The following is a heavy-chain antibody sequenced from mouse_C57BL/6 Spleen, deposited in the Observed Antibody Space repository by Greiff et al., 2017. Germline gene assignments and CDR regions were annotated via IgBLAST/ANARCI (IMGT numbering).Heavy chain of an antibody. D-gene: IGHD2-3*01. CDR3: AREGVDGYYVAY. J-gene: IGHJ3*01. Sequence: EVMLVESGGGLVKPGGSLKLSCAASGFTFSSYTMSWVRQTPEKRLEWVATISGGGGNTYYPDSVKGRFTISRDNAKNTLYLQMSSLRSEDTALYYCAREGVDGYYVAYWGQGTLVTVSA. CDR2: ISGGGGNT. V-gene: IGHV5-9*01. CDR1: GFTFSSYT.